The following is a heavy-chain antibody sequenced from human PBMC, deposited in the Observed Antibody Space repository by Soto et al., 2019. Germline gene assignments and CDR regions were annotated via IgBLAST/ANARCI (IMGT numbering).Heavy chain of an antibody. CDR1: GDSVSSNSAA. Sequence: SQTLSLTCAISGDSVSSNSAAWNWIRQSPSRGLEWLGRTYYRSRWXXXXXXXXXXXXXXXXXXSKNQFSLHLNSVTPEDTAVXXCXGTTSLQWYYMDVWDKGATVTVSS. CDR3: XGTTSLQWYYMDV. V-gene: IGHV6-1*01. D-gene: IGHD1-7*01. J-gene: IGHJ6*03. CDR2: TYYRSRWXX.